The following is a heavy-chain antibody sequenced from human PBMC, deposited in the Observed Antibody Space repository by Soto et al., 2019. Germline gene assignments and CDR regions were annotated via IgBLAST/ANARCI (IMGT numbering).Heavy chain of an antibody. J-gene: IGHJ4*02. D-gene: IGHD2-2*02. CDR1: GDRKSVDP. V-gene: IGHV1-69*01. CDR3: ARGSCSSTSCYKEYYFDL. CDR2: ISPMFGTS. Sequence: SPVNRARKASGDRKSVDPGGRGRIEKEQGLEWMGEISPMFGTSNYAQKFQGRVTITADESTSTAYMELSSLRSEDTAVYYCARGSCSSTSCYKEYYFDLWGQGTLVTVSS.